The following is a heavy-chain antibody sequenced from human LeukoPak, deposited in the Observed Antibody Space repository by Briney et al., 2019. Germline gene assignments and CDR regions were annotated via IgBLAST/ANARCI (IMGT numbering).Heavy chain of an antibody. Sequence: PGGSLRLSCAASGFTFNNYGMHWVRQAPGKGLEWVTLISSDGIIKYYADSVKGRFTISRDNSKNTLYLQMNSLRAEDTAVYYCAKAATAVTGFIDYFDYWGQGTLVTVSS. D-gene: IGHD6-19*01. V-gene: IGHV3-30*18. CDR1: GFTFNNYG. CDR3: AKAATAVTGFIDYFDY. CDR2: ISSDGIIK. J-gene: IGHJ4*02.